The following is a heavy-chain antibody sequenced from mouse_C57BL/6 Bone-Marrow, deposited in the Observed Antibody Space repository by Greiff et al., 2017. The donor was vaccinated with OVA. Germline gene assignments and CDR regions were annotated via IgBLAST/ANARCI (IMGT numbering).Heavy chain of an antibody. V-gene: IGHV1-15*01. Sequence: QVQLQQSGAELVRPGASVTLSCKASGYTFTDYEMHWVKQTPVHGLEWIGAIDPETGGTAYNQKFKGKAILTADKSSSTAYMELRSLTSEDSAVYDCTKDYGSSYWYAMDYWGQGTSVTVSS. CDR1: GYTFTDYE. D-gene: IGHD1-1*01. J-gene: IGHJ4*01. CDR2: IDPETGGT. CDR3: TKDYGSSYWYAMDY.